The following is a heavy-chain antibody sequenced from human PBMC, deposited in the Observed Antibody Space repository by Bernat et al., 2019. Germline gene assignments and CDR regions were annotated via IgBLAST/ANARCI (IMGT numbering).Heavy chain of an antibody. CDR1: GFTFSSYG. V-gene: IGHV3-30*03. D-gene: IGHD3-10*01. J-gene: IGHJ4*02. CDR2: ISYDGSNK. Sequence: QVQLVESGGGVVQPGRSLRLSCAASGFTFSSYGMHWVRQAPGKGLEWVAVISYDGSNKYYADSVKGRFTISRDNSKNTLYLQMNSLRAEDTAVYYCVLWGSRSGRYYFDYWGQGTLVTVSS. CDR3: VLWGSRSGRYYFDY.